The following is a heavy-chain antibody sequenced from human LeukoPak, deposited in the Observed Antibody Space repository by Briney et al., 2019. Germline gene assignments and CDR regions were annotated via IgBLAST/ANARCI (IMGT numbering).Heavy chain of an antibody. D-gene: IGHD6-6*01. CDR1: GGSISSSSCY. V-gene: IGHV4-39*01. J-gene: IGHJ4*02. CDR3: AREQLVGDYFDY. CDR2: IYYSGST. Sequence: SETLSLTCTVSGGSISSSSCYWGWIRQPPGKGLEWIGSIYYSGSTYYNPSLKSRVTISVDTSKNQFSLKLSSVTAADTAVYYCAREQLVGDYFDYWGQGTLVTVSS.